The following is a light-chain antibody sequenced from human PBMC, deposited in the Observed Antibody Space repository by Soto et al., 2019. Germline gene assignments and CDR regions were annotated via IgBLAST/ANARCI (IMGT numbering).Light chain of an antibody. J-gene: IGKJ1*01. CDR2: AAS. Sequence: DIQMTQSPSSLSASVGDRVTIACRASQSMSSYLNWYQHKPGKAPKLLIYAASSLQSGVPSRFSGSGSGTDFILSISSLQPEDFATYYCQQSYSTLLTFGQGTQMEIK. V-gene: IGKV1-39*01. CDR1: QSMSSY. CDR3: QQSYSTLLT.